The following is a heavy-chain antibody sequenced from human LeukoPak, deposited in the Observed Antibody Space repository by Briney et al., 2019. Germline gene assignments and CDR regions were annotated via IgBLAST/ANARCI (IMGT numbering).Heavy chain of an antibody. Sequence: SETLSLTCTVSGGSISSYYWSWIRQPPGNGLEWIGYIYYSGSTNYNPSLKSRVTISVDTSKNQFSLKLSSVTAADTAVHYCARTNSGTWYYYDSSGSPYYFDYWGQGTLVTVSS. D-gene: IGHD3-22*01. J-gene: IGHJ4*02. V-gene: IGHV4-59*08. CDR2: IYYSGST. CDR3: ARTNSGTWYYYDSSGSPYYFDY. CDR1: GGSISSYY.